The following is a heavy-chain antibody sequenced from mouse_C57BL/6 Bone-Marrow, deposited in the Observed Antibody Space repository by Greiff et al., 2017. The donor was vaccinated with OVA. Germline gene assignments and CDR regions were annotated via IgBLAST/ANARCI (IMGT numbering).Heavy chain of an antibody. J-gene: IGHJ3*01. Sequence: VQLKQSGPELVKPGASVKIPCKASGYTFTDYYMDWVKQSHGKSLEWIGDINPNNGGTIYNQKFKGKATLTVDKSSSTAYMELRSLTSEDTAVYYCARRDYDWAWFAYWGQGTLVTVSA. V-gene: IGHV1-18*01. D-gene: IGHD2-4*01. CDR1: GYTFTDYY. CDR3: ARRDYDWAWFAY. CDR2: INPNNGGT.